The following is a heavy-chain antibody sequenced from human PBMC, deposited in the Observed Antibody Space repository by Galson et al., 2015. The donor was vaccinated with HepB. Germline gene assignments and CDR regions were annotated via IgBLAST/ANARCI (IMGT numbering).Heavy chain of an antibody. J-gene: IGHJ4*01. Sequence: SLRLSCAASGFTFSNYGMSWVRQAPGKGLEWVSTIKGSGVDKYYPDSVKGRFTVSRDNSRNTVYLEMNSLRVEDTAVYYCAKRPRHSITWYYFEKWGQGALVTVSS. CDR3: AKRPRHSITWYYFEK. V-gene: IGHV3-23*01. CDR2: IKGSGVDK. D-gene: IGHD6-13*01. CDR1: GFTFSNYG.